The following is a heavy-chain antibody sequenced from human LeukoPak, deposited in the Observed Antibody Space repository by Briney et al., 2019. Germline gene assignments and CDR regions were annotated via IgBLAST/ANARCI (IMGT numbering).Heavy chain of an antibody. CDR3: ARDLLTFDY. D-gene: IGHD3-16*01. V-gene: IGHV3-23*01. J-gene: IGHJ4*02. Sequence: GGSLRLSCAASGFTFSSYAMSWVRQAPGKGLEWVSAISGSGGSIYYADSVKGRFTISRDNAKNSLYLQMNSLRAEDTAVYYCARDLLTFDYWGQGTLVTVSS. CDR1: GFTFSSYA. CDR2: ISGSGGSI.